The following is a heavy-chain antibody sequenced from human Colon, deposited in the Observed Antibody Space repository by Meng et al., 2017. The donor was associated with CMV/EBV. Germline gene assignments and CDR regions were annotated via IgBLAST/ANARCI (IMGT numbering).Heavy chain of an antibody. CDR1: GFTFSSYE. CDR3: ARGIRRPAYSNNNFLSWIDP. D-gene: IGHD6-13*01. Sequence: GSLRLSCAASGFTFSSYEMNWVRQAPGKGLEWLGEIDHTGSTSYTPSLKSRVTISLDTSKNQFSLKLSSVTAADTALYYCARGIRRPAYSNNNFLSWIDPWGQGSLVTVSS. J-gene: IGHJ5*02. CDR2: IDHTGST. V-gene: IGHV4-34*01.